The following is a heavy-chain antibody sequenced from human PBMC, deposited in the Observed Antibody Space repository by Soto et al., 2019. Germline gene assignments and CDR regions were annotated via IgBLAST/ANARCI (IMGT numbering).Heavy chain of an antibody. Sequence: QVQLVESGGGVVQPGRSLRLSCAASGFTFSSYGMHWVRQAPGKGLEWVAVIWYDGSNKYYADSVKGRFTISRDNSKNTLYLQMNSLRAEDTAVYYCARDRCVGATTVFCDAFDIWGQGTMVTVSS. CDR2: IWYDGSNK. CDR1: GFTFSSYG. J-gene: IGHJ3*02. D-gene: IGHD1-26*01. V-gene: IGHV3-33*01. CDR3: ARDRCVGATTVFCDAFDI.